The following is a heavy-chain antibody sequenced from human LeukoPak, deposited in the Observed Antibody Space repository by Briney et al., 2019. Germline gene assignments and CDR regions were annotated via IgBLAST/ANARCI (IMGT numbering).Heavy chain of an antibody. CDR2: IYYSGST. V-gene: IGHV4-59*01. CDR1: GGSISSYY. CDR3: ARWADKSGSSSRVAFDI. D-gene: IGHD6-6*01. J-gene: IGHJ3*02. Sequence: PSETLSLTCTVSGGSISSYYWSWIRQPPGKGLEWIGYIYYSGSTNYNPSLKSRVTISVDTSKNQFSLKLSSVTAADTAVYYCARWADKSGSSSRVAFDIWGQGTMVTVSS.